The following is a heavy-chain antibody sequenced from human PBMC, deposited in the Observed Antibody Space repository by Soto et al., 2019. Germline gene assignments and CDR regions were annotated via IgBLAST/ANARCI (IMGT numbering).Heavy chain of an antibody. CDR3: ARDRVGGYDSSGYYWSYFDY. Sequence: SVKVCVKASGGPFSSYAISLVRQAPGQGLEWMGGIIPIFGTANYAQKFQGRVTITADESTSTAYMELSSLRSEDTAVYYCARDRVGGYDSSGYYWSYFDYWGKGTLVTVLL. J-gene: IGHJ4*02. V-gene: IGHV1-69*13. D-gene: IGHD3-22*01. CDR2: IIPIFGTA. CDR1: GGPFSSYA.